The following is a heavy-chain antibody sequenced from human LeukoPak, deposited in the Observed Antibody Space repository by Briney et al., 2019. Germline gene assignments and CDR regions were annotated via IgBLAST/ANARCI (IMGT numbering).Heavy chain of an antibody. V-gene: IGHV3-53*01. J-gene: IGHJ4*02. D-gene: IGHD3-10*01. CDR2: VYSGDST. CDR3: ARATMVRGVTNYFES. Sequence: WGSLRLSCAASGFTVSSNYMSWVRQAPGKGLEWISVVYSGDSTYYAHSLKGRFTISRDNSKNTLYLQMDSLRAEDTPVYYCARATMVRGVTNYFESWGQGTLVTVSS. CDR1: GFTVSSNY.